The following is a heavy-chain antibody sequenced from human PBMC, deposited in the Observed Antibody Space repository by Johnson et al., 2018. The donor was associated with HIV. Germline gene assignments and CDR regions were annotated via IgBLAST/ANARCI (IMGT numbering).Heavy chain of an antibody. Sequence: QVQLVESGGGLVQPGGSLRLSCAASGFTVSSNYMSWVRQAPGKGLEWVSAISGSGGSTYYADSVKGRFTISRDNAKNSLYLQMNSLRAEDTALYYCARDGTGGYCSGGRCYDAFDIWGQGTMVTVSS. CDR3: ARDGTGGYCSGGRCYDAFDI. V-gene: IGHV3-11*01. J-gene: IGHJ3*02. CDR2: ISGSGGST. CDR1: GFTVSSNY. D-gene: IGHD2-15*01.